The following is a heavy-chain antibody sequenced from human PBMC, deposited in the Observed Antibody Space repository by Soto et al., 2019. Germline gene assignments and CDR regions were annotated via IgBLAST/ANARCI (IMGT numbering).Heavy chain of an antibody. J-gene: IGHJ6*02. CDR3: ARAHYDILTGYYPFYYYGMDV. D-gene: IGHD3-9*01. Sequence: GGSLRLSCAASGFTFSSYAMHWVRQAPGKGLEYVSAISSNGGSTYYANSVKGRFTISRDNSKNTLYLQMGSLRAEDMAVYYCARAHYDILTGYYPFYYYGMDVWGQGTTVTVSS. CDR2: ISSNGGST. V-gene: IGHV3-64*01. CDR1: GFTFSSYA.